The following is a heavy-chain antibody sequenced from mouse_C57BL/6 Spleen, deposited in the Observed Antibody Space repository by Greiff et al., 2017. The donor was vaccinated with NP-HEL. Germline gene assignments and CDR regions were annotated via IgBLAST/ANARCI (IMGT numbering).Heavy chain of an antibody. V-gene: IGHV1-50*01. CDR2: IDPSDSYT. CDR1: GYTFTSYW. J-gene: IGHJ3*01. CDR3: ARNEDYWFAY. Sequence: QVHVKQPGAELVKPGASVKLSCKASGYTFTSYWMQWVKQRPGQGLEWIGEIDPSDSYTNYNQKFKGKATLTVDTSSSTAYMQLSSLTSEGSAVYYCARNEDYWFAYWGQGTLVTVSA. D-gene: IGHD2-13*01.